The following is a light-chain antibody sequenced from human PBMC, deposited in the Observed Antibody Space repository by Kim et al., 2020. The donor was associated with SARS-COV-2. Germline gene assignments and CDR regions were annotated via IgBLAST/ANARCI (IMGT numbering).Light chain of an antibody. CDR1: SSDVGGYNY. CDR3: CSYAGSYS. J-gene: IGLJ1*01. CDR2: DVS. V-gene: IGLV2-11*01. Sequence: QSALTQPRSVSGSPGQSVTISCTGTSSDVGGYNYVSWYQQHPGKAPKLMIYDVSKRPSGVPDRFSGSKSGNTASLTISGLQAEDEADYYCCSYAGSYSIGTGTKVTVL.